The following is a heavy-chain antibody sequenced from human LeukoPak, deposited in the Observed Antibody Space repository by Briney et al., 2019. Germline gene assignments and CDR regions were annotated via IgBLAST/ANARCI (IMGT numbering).Heavy chain of an antibody. V-gene: IGHV3-74*01. CDR3: APQRGYVEY. Sequence: GGSLRLSCAASGFTFSSRWMHWVRQAPGKGLVWVSHVNSDESSTNYADSVKGRFTISRDNSRHTLYLQMNSLRDEDTAVYYCAPQRGYVEYWGQGTLVTASS. CDR2: VNSDESST. J-gene: IGHJ4*02. CDR1: GFTFSSRW.